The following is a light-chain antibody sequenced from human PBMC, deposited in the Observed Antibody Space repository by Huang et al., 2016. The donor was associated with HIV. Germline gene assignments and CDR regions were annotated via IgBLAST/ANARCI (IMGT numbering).Light chain of an antibody. J-gene: IGKJ2*01. Sequence: DIQMTQSPSSLSASVGATVTITCRASQGISNSLGWFQQKPGKAPKSLIYGATSLQTGGPTKFSGSTSGTDFTLSISGLQPEDSATYFCQQYNSYPYTFGQGTKLEI. CDR1: QGISNS. CDR2: GAT. CDR3: QQYNSYPYT. V-gene: IGKV1-16*02.